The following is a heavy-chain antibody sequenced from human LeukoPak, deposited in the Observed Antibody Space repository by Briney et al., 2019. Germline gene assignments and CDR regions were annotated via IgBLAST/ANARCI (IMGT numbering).Heavy chain of an antibody. V-gene: IGHV3-23*01. D-gene: IGHD3-3*01. CDR3: AKDHMYYDFWSGYTYYFDY. CDR2: ITNVGTGT. J-gene: IGHJ4*02. Sequence: PGGSLRLSCVASRFTFSSYAMSWVRQAPGKGLEWVSIITNVGTGTYYADSVKGRFTISRDNSKNTLYLQMNSLRAEDTAVYYCAKDHMYYDFWSGYTYYFDYWGQGTLVTVSS. CDR1: RFTFSSYA.